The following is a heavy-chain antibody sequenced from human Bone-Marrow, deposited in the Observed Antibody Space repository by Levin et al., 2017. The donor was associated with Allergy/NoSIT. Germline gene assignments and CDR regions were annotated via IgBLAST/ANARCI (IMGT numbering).Heavy chain of an antibody. CDR2: MNPNSGNT. D-gene: IGHD6-19*01. J-gene: IGHJ6*02. Sequence: RASVKVSCKASGYTFTSYDINWVRQATGQGLEWMGWMNPNSGNTGYAQKFQGRVTMTRNTSISTAYMELSSLRSEDTAVYYCARELALLTQWLLPEHPRGGYGMDVWGQGTTVTVSS. V-gene: IGHV1-8*01. CDR1: GYTFTSYD. CDR3: ARELALLTQWLLPEHPRGGYGMDV.